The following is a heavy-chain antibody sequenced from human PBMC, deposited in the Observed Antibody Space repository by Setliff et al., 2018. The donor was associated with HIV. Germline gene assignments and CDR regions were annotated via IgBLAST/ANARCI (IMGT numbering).Heavy chain of an antibody. Sequence: GESLKISCAASGFTFSTYAMSWVRQAPGKGLEWVSGSGSDGRTHDRDSVKGRFSISRDNSRNTLSLQMNSLRVEDTAMYYCVKDLLGWSFDYWGHGMLVTVSS. CDR3: VKDLLGWSFDY. J-gene: IGHJ4*01. CDR1: GFTFSTYA. CDR2: SGSDGRT. V-gene: IGHV3-23*01. D-gene: IGHD2-15*01.